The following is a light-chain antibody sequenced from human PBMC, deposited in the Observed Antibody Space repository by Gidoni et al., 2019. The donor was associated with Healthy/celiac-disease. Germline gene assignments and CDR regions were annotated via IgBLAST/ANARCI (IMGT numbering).Light chain of an antibody. CDR3: CSDGGVV. V-gene: IGLV2-23*01. J-gene: IGLJ2*01. CDR1: SSDVGSYNL. CDR2: EGS. Sequence: QPALTQPASVSRSHGQSITVSCTGTSSDVGSYNLYSWYQQHPGKAPKLMIYEGSKRPSVVANRFSGSKSGNTASLTSSGLQVEDEADYYCCSDGGVVFGGGTKLTAL.